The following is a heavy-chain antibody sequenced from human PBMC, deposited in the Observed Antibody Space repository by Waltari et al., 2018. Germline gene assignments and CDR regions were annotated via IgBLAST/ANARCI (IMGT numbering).Heavy chain of an antibody. CDR2: INAGNGNT. J-gene: IGHJ4*02. Sequence: QVQLVQSGAEVKKPGASVKVSCKASGYTFTSYAMHWVRQAPGQRLEWMGWINAGNGNTKYSQECQGRVTITRDTSASTAYMELSSLRSEDMAVYYCARSHSSEWFGELSHWGQGTLVTVSS. V-gene: IGHV1-3*03. CDR3: ARSHSSEWFGELSH. CDR1: GYTFTSYA. D-gene: IGHD3-10*01.